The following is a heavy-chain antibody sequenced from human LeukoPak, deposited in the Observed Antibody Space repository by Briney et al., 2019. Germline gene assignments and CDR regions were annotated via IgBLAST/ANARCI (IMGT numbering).Heavy chain of an antibody. CDR2: ISAYNGNT. CDR1: GYTFTSYG. CDR3: ARDAGYGDYAGNFDY. J-gene: IGHJ4*02. V-gene: IGHV1-18*04. Sequence: ASVKVSCTASGYTFTSYGISWVRQAPGQGLEWMGWISAYNGNTNYAQKLQGRVTMTTDTSTSTAYMELRSLRSDDTAVYYCARDAGYGDYAGNFDYWGQGTLVTVSS. D-gene: IGHD4-17*01.